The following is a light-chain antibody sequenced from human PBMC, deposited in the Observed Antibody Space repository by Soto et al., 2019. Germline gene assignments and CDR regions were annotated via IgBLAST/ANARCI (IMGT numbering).Light chain of an antibody. CDR3: QSYNSVPVT. CDR1: QDISNQ. CDR2: GAS. V-gene: IGKV1-27*01. Sequence: DIQMTQSPSYLSASVGDRVTIICRASQDISNQLAWYQQKPGQGPILLIYGASTLQSGVPFRFSGSGSGTGFTLTINSLQPEDVATYYCQSYNSVPVTFGPGTKVDI. J-gene: IGKJ3*01.